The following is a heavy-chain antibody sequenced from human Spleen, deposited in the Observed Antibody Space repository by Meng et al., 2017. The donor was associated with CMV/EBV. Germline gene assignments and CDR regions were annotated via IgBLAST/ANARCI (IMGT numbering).Heavy chain of an antibody. CDR1: GGSISSGDYY. Sequence: SGGSISSGDYYWGWIRQHPGKGLEWIGYIYSSGSTYYNPSLKSRLTISVDTSENQLSLKLTSVTAADTAFYYRVRRGGSGLYSWFDPWGQGALVTVSS. CDR3: VRRGGSGLYSWFDP. V-gene: IGHV4-31*02. D-gene: IGHD3-10*01. J-gene: IGHJ5*02. CDR2: IYSSGST.